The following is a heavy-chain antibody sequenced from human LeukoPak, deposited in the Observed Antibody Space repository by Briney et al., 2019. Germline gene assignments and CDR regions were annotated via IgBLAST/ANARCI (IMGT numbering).Heavy chain of an antibody. CDR2: INPSGGSA. V-gene: IGHV1-46*01. Sequence: GASVKVSCKASGYTFIDYGIGWVRQAPGQGLEWMGIINPSGGSARYAQKFQGRVTMTRDTSTSTVYMELSSLRSEDTAVYYCARDESTSILWWWGQGTLVTVSS. J-gene: IGHJ1*01. CDR3: ARDESTSILWW. D-gene: IGHD2-21*01. CDR1: GYTFIDYG.